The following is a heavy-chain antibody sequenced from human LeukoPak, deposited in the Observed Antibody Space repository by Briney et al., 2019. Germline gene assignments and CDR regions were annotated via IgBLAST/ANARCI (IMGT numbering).Heavy chain of an antibody. CDR1: GFSFSDYG. Sequence: GGSLRLSCGASGFSFSDYGMHWVRQAPGKGLEWLSYISSSTNTIYYADSVKGRFTISRDNAKNSLYLQMNGLGAEDTAVYYCARELNGYGYYFFDYWGPGTLVTVSS. V-gene: IGHV3-48*04. D-gene: IGHD3-16*01. CDR3: ARELNGYGYYFFDY. J-gene: IGHJ4*02. CDR2: ISSSTNTI.